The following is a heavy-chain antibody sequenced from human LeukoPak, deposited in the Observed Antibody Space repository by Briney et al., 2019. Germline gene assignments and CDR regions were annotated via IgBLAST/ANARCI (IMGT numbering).Heavy chain of an antibody. V-gene: IGHV1-69*05. D-gene: IGHD6-13*01. CDR2: IIPIFGTA. CDR1: GGTFSSYA. Sequence: GASVKVSCKASGGTFSSYAISWVRQAPGQGLEWMGGIIPIFGTANYAQKFQGRVTITTDESTSTAYMELSSLRSEDTAVYYCARDGQAYSSSWEPYYYYYMDVWGKGTTVTVSS. CDR3: ARDGQAYSSSWEPYYYYYMDV. J-gene: IGHJ6*03.